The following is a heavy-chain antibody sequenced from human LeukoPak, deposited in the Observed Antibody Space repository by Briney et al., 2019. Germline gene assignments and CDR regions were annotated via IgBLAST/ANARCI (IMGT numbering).Heavy chain of an antibody. CDR2: ISANNANT. V-gene: IGHV1-18*01. D-gene: IGHD2-2*01. CDR3: ASHKYCSSTSCYAFDI. CDR1: GDTFISYG. Sequence: ASVKVSCKASGDTFISYGISWVRQAPGQGLEWMGWISANNANTNYVQKLQGRVTMTTDTSTSTAYMELRSLRSDDTAVYYCASHKYCSSTSCYAFDIWGQGTMVTVSS. J-gene: IGHJ3*02.